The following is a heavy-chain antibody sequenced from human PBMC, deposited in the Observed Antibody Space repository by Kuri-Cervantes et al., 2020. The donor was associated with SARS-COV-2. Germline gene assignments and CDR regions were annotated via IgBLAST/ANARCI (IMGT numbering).Heavy chain of an antibody. CDR1: GDSITNYY. Sequence: GSLRLSCTVSGDSITNYYLTWIRQPPGKGLEWIGYVSYNGATAYNPSLKSRVTMSLDTSKNQFSLRLSSVTAADTAVYYCASVSRLGGAAKQYYYYMDVWGKGTTVTVSS. CDR2: VSYNGAT. D-gene: IGHD1-26*01. V-gene: IGHV4-59*01. CDR3: ASVSRLGGAAKQYYYYMDV. J-gene: IGHJ6*03.